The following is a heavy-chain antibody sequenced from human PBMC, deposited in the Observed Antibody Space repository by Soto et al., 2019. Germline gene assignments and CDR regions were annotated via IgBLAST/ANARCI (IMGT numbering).Heavy chain of an antibody. CDR1: GFIFSGNA. V-gene: IGHV3-23*01. J-gene: IGHJ4*02. D-gene: IGHD3-10*01. Sequence: GGSLRLSCAASGFIFSGNAMSWVRQAPGKGLEWVSAISASGGSTFYADSVKGRFTISRDISKNTLYLQMNSLRVEDTAVYYCASSTASYYYGSGSFGTIFDYWGQGTLVTVS. CDR2: ISASGGST. CDR3: ASSTASYYYGSGSFGTIFDY.